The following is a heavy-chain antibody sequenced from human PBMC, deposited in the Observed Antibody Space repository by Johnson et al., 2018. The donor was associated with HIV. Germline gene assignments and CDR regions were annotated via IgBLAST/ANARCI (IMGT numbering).Heavy chain of an antibody. Sequence: QVQLVESGGGLVQPGGSLRLSCAGSGFTFSDHAMGWVRQAPGKGLEWVAVISYDGSNKYYADSVKGRFTISRDNSKNTLYLQMNSLRAEDTAVYYCSRAYDSSGYYRDDAFDIWGQGTMVTVSS. V-gene: IGHV3-30*04. J-gene: IGHJ3*02. CDR3: SRAYDSSGYYRDDAFDI. CDR1: GFTFSDHA. D-gene: IGHD3-22*01. CDR2: ISYDGSNK.